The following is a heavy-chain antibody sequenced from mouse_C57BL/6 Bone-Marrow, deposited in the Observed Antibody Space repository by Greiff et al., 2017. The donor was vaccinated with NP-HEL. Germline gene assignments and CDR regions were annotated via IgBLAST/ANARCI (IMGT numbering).Heavy chain of an antibody. Sequence: VQLQQSGAELVKPGASVKLSCKASGYTFTEYTIHWVKQRSGQGLEWIGWFYPGSGSIKYNEKFTDKATLTADKSSSTVYMDLSRLTFEVSEVYFCERDGYYFGSGYGYFEVGGTGTTVTVSS. CDR2: FYPGSGSI. V-gene: IGHV1-62-2*01. CDR1: GYTFTEYT. CDR3: ERDGYYFGSGYGYFEV. J-gene: IGHJ1*03. D-gene: IGHD1-1*01.